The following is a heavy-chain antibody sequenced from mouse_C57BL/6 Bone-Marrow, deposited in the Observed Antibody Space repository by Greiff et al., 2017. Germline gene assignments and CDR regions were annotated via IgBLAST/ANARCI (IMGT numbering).Heavy chain of an antibody. CDR3: ARGWHDGYNVNYAMDY. J-gene: IGHJ4*01. CDR2: INPYNGDT. CDR1: GYSFTGYF. V-gene: IGHV1-20*01. Sequence: VQLQQSGPELVKPGDSVTISCKASGYSFTGYFMNWVIQSHGKSLQWIGRINPYNGDTFYNQTFKGKDTLTVNKSSSTADMELRSLTSEDYAVYYCARGWHDGYNVNYAMDYWGQGTSVTVSS. D-gene: IGHD2-3*01.